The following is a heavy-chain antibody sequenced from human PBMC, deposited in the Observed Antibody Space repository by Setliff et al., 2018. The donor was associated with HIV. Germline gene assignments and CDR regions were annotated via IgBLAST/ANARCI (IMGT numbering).Heavy chain of an antibody. Sequence: ASVKVSCKTSGYTFTSYHIHWVRQAPGLGLEWMGIINPSGGSTSYAQKFQGRVTLTEDTSTDTAYMELSGLRSEDTAVYYCARDDHYYDSGSYYSDWYFDLWGRGTLVTSPQ. CDR1: GYTFTSYH. D-gene: IGHD3-10*01. CDR3: ARDDHYYDSGSYYSDWYFDL. J-gene: IGHJ2*01. CDR2: INPSGGST. V-gene: IGHV1-46*01.